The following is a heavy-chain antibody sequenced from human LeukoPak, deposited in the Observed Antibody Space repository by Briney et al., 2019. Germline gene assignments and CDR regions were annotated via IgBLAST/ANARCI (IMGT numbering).Heavy chain of an antibody. CDR1: GGSFSGYY. J-gene: IGHJ4*02. CDR2: INHSGST. Sequence: PSETLSLTCAVYGGSFSGYYWSWIRQPPGKGLEWIGEINHSGSTNYNPSLKSRVTISVDTSKNQFFLKLSSVTAADTAVYYCARVLAAAGTADWGQGTLVTVSS. D-gene: IGHD6-13*01. CDR3: ARVLAAAGTAD. V-gene: IGHV4-34*01.